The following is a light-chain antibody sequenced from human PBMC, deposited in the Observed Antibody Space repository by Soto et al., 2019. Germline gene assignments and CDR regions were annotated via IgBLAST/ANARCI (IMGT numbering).Light chain of an antibody. CDR2: KAS. J-gene: IGKJ1*01. V-gene: IGKV1-5*03. Sequence: DIQMTQSPSTLSASVGDRVTITCRASQSISSWLAWYQQKPGKAPKLLIYKASSLEGGVPSRFTGSGSGTEFTLTISSLQPDDFATYYCQQYENYWTFGQGTKVDIK. CDR1: QSISSW. CDR3: QQYENYWT.